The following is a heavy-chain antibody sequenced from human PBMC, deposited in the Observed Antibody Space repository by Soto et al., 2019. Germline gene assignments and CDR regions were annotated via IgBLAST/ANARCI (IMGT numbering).Heavy chain of an antibody. CDR1: GLTFINAW. Sequence: EVHLVESGGGLVQPGGSLTVSCATSGLTFINAWMNWVRQTPGRGLEWVGRIKSKANGGTTDYAAPVKGRFTISRDDSKDTLYLQMDSLKIEDTGVYYCTDSVQASGWFDPWGQGTLVTVSS. V-gene: IGHV3-15*07. CDR2: IKSKANGGTT. D-gene: IGHD1-1*01. J-gene: IGHJ5*02. CDR3: TDSVQASGWFDP.